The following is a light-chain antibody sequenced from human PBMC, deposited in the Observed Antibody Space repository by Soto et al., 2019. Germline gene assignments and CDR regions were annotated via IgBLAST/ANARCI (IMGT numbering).Light chain of an antibody. CDR3: CSYAGSSTYD. CDR2: EVS. V-gene: IGLV2-23*02. J-gene: IGLJ1*01. Sequence: QSALTHPASVSGSPGQSITISCTGTSSDVGSYNLVSWYQQHPGKAPKLMIYEVSKRPSGVSNRFSGSKSGNTASLTISGLQAEDEADYYCCSYAGSSTYDFGTGTKLTVL. CDR1: SSDVGSYNL.